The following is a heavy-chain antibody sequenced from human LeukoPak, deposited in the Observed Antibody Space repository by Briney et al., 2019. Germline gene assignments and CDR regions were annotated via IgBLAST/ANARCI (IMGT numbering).Heavy chain of an antibody. Sequence: GGTLRLSCAASGFTFSSYGMSWVRQAPGKGLEWVSAISGSGGSTYYADSVKGRFTISRDNSKNTLYLQMNSLRAEDTAVYYCAKDHIVVVTAIPSFDYWGQGTLVTVSS. CDR2: ISGSGGST. J-gene: IGHJ4*02. D-gene: IGHD2-21*02. V-gene: IGHV3-23*01. CDR3: AKDHIVVVTAIPSFDY. CDR1: GFTFSSYG.